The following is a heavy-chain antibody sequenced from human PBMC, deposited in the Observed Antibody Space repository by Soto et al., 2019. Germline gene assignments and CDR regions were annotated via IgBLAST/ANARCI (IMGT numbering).Heavy chain of an antibody. CDR3: ARFVITMVRGVIRSYYYYYMDV. CDR1: GYTFTSYD. J-gene: IGHJ6*03. V-gene: IGHV1-8*01. D-gene: IGHD3-10*01. Sequence: ASVKVSCKASGYTFTSYDINWVRQATGQGLEWMGWMNPNSGNTGYAQKFQGRVTMTRNTSISTAYMELSSLRSEDTAVYYCARFVITMVRGVIRSYYYYYMDVWGKGTTVTVSS. CDR2: MNPNSGNT.